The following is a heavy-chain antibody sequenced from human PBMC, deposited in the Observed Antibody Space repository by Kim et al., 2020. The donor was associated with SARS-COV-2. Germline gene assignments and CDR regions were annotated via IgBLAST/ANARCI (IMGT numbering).Heavy chain of an antibody. J-gene: IGHJ3*02. V-gene: IGHV3-48*02. D-gene: IGHD3-3*01. CDR2: TI. Sequence: TITHEDTVKGRFTISRDNAKNSLYLQMNSLRDEDTAVYYCAFMETDAFDIWGQGTMVTVSS. CDR3: AFMETDAFDI.